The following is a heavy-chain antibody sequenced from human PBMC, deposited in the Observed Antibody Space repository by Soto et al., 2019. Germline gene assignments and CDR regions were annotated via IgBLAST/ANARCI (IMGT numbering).Heavy chain of an antibody. J-gene: IGHJ4*02. CDR3: ARGPAGGLRGGVSY. CDR1: GYTFTNYG. D-gene: IGHD2-15*01. V-gene: IGHV1-18*04. CDR2: ISAYNGDT. Sequence: QVQLVQSGGEVKKPGASVKVSCKTSGYTFTNYGXXXXXQAPXQXXXWMEWISAYNGDTNYAQKFQGRVIMTTDTSTTTAYMELRSLRSDDTAVYYCARGPAGGLRGGVSYWGQGTLVTVSS.